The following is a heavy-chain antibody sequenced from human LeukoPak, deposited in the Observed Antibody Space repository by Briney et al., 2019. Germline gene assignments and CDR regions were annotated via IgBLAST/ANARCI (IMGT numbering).Heavy chain of an antibody. CDR3: ARDSHYYGSGSSLNYFDY. CDR2: SYYSGST. CDR1: GGSISSGDYY. V-gene: IGHV4-31*03. Sequence: SETLSLTCTVSGGSISSGDYYWSWSRQHPGKGLEWSGYSYYSGSTYYNPSLKSRVTISVDTSKNQFSLKLSSVTAADTAVYYCARDSHYYGSGSSLNYFDYWGQGTLVTVSS. J-gene: IGHJ4*02. D-gene: IGHD3-10*01.